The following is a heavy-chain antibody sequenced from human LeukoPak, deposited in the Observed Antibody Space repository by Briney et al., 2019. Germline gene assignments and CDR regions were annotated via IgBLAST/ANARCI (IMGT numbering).Heavy chain of an antibody. D-gene: IGHD6-6*01. J-gene: IGHJ4*02. Sequence: ASVKVSCKASGYTFTSYDINWVRQATGQGLEWRGWMNPNSGNTGYAQKFQGRVTMTRNTSISTAYMELSSLRSEDTAVYYCARASIAARRAFDYWGQGTLVTVSS. CDR3: ARASIAARRAFDY. CDR2: MNPNSGNT. CDR1: GYTFTSYD. V-gene: IGHV1-8*01.